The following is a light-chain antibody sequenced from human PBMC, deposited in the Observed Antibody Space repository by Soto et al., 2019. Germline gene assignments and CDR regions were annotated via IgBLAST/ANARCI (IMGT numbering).Light chain of an antibody. CDR1: QSVSSN. CDR3: QQYNNWPPLT. J-gene: IGKJ4*01. V-gene: IGKV3-15*01. CDR2: GAS. Sequence: EIVMTQSPATLSVSPGERATLSCRASQSVSSNLAWYQQKPGQAPRLLIYGASTRATGIPARFSGSGSGTEVTRTISSVQSEDFGVYYCQQYNNWPPLTFGGGTKVEIK.